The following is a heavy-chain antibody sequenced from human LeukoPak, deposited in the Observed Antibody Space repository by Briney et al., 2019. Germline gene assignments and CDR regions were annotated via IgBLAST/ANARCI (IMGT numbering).Heavy chain of an antibody. V-gene: IGHV4-59*01. J-gene: IGHJ4*02. D-gene: IGHD6-19*01. Sequence: PSETLSLTCTVSGGSISSYYWSWIRQPPGKGLEWIGYIYYSGSTNYNPSLKSRVTISVDTSKNQFSLKLSSVTAADTAVYYCATTPPLYSSGWWRIDYWGQGTLVTVSS. CDR2: IYYSGST. CDR3: ATTPPLYSSGWWRIDY. CDR1: GGSISSYY.